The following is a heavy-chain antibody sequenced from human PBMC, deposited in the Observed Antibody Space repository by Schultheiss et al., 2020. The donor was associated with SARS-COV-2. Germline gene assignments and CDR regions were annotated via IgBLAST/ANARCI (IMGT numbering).Heavy chain of an antibody. J-gene: IGHJ6*02. V-gene: IGHV4-34*01. CDR2: INHSGST. Sequence: SETLSLTCSFAGGSISSYYWRWIRQPPGKGLEWIGEINHSGSTYYNPSLKSRVTISVDTSKNQFSLKLSSVTAADTAVYYCAKGYSSGWYGYYYYGIDVWGQGLTLTVSS. CDR1: GGSISSYY. CDR3: AKGYSSGWYGYYYYGIDV. D-gene: IGHD6-19*01.